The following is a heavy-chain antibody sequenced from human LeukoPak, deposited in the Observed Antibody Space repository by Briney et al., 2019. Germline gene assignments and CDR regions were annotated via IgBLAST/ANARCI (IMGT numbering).Heavy chain of an antibody. CDR1: GFSLSTSGVG. J-gene: IGHJ5*02. CDR3: AHRLRYSNSSPWFDP. Sequence: SGPTLVKPTQTLTLTCTFSGFSLSTSGVGVGWIRQPPGKALEWLALIYWNDDKRYSPSLKSRLTITKDTSKNQVVLTMTNMDPVDTATYYCAHRLRYSNSSPWFDPWGQGTLVTVSS. CDR2: IYWNDDK. V-gene: IGHV2-5*01. D-gene: IGHD4-4*01.